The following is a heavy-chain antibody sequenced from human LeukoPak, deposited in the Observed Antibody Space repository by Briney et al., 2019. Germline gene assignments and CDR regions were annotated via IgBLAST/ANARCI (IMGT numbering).Heavy chain of an antibody. J-gene: IGHJ4*02. CDR1: GYTFIGYY. CDR2: INPNNGAT. CDR3: TRDRSRYFDY. V-gene: IGHV1-2*02. D-gene: IGHD3-16*02. Sequence: ASVKVSCKASGYTFIGYYMHWVRQAPGQGLDWMGWINPNNGATDYAQKFQGRFTMTRDTSISTVYMELSRLRSDDTAVYYCTRDRSRYFDYWGQGPVVTVSS.